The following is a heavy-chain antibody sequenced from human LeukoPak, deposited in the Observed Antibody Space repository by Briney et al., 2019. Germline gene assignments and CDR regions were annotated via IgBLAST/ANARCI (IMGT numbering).Heavy chain of an antibody. D-gene: IGHD2-2*02. V-gene: IGHV3-73*01. CDR1: GFTFSGSA. Sequence: GGSLRLSCAASGFTFSGSAMHWVSQASGKGLEWVGRIRSKANSYATAYAASVKGRFTTSRDDSKNTAHLQLNSLKTEDTAVYYCTRHGGYCSSTSCDTSYYYYYMDVWGKGTTVTVSS. CDR2: IRSKANSYAT. CDR3: TRHGGYCSSTSCDTSYYYYYMDV. J-gene: IGHJ6*03.